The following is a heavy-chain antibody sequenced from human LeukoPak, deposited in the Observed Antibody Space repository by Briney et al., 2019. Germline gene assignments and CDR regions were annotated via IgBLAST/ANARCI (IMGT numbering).Heavy chain of an antibody. CDR1: GYSISSGYY. CDR2: IYHSGST. J-gene: IGHJ5*02. D-gene: IGHD3-22*01. CDR3: ARGSGYYNDWLDP. Sequence: SETLSLTCTVSGYSISSGYYWGWIRQPPGKGLEWIGSIYHSGSTYYNPSLKSRVTISVDTSKNQLSLKLSSVTAADTAVYYCARGSGYYNDWLDPWGQGTLVTVSS. V-gene: IGHV4-38-2*02.